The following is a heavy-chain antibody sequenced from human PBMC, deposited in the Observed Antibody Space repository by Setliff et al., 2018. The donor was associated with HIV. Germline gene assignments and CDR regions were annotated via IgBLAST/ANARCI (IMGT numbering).Heavy chain of an antibody. J-gene: IGHJ4*02. V-gene: IGHV4-39*01. CDR2: IYYSGST. D-gene: IGHD3-22*01. CDR1: GGSISSSSYY. Sequence: PSETLSLTCTVSGGSISSSSYYWGWIRQPPGKGLEWIGSIYYSGSTYYNPSLKSRVTISVDTSKNQFSLKLSSVTAADTAVYYCASFDYYDSSGRLPFDYWGQGTLVTV. CDR3: ASFDYYDSSGRLPFDY.